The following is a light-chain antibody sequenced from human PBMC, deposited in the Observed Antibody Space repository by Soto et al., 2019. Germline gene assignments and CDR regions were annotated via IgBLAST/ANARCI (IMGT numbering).Light chain of an antibody. CDR2: RDS. CDR3: QVWDSRSVV. Sequence: SYELTQPLSVSVALGQTARITCGGNNIGSKNVHWYQQKPGQAPVLVIYRDSNRPSGIPERFSGSNSGNTATLTISRAQAGDEADYYGQVWDSRSVVFGGGTELTVL. CDR1: NIGSKN. J-gene: IGLJ2*01. V-gene: IGLV3-9*01.